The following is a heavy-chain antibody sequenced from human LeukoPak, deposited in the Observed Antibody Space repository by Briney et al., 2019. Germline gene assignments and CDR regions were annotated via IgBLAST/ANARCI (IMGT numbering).Heavy chain of an antibody. CDR2: ISSSSSTI. J-gene: IGHJ5*02. CDR1: GFTFSSYS. D-gene: IGHD4-17*01. Sequence: GGSLRLSCAASGFTFSSYSMNWVRQAPGKGVEGGSYISSSSSTIYYADSGKGRFTISRDNAKNSLYLQMNSLRAEDTAVYYCASAGYGDPRTWGQGTPVTASS. CDR3: ASAGYGDPRT. V-gene: IGHV3-48*01.